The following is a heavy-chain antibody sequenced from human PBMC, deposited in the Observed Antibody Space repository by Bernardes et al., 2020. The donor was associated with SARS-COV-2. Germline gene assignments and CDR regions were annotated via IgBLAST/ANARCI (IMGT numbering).Heavy chain of an antibody. CDR1: GYIFTTFA. D-gene: IGHD3-22*01. CDR3: ARLTYYSDSSGYYSDYNWFDP. J-gene: IGHJ5*02. V-gene: IGHV1-3*01. CDR2: INFDNGNT. Sequence: ASVKVSCKASGYIFTTFAIHWVRQAPGQRHEWMGGINFDNGNTEYSQRFQGRVTITRDTSATTAYMELSSLRSEDTAVYYCARLTYYSDSSGYYSDYNWFDPWGQGTLVTVSS.